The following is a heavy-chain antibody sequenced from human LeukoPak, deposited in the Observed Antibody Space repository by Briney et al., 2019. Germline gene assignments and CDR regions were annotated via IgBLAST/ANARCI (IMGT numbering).Heavy chain of an antibody. CDR1: GFTFSSYA. D-gene: IGHD1-1*01. V-gene: IGHV3-30*18. CDR3: AKVGNNWDFDY. J-gene: IGHJ4*02. CDR2: ISCDGSNK. Sequence: GGSLRLSCAASGFTFSSYAMHWVRQAPGKGLEWVALISCDGSNKYYADSVRCRFTISRDNSKNTLYLQMNSLTTEDTAVYCCAKVGNNWDFDYWGLGTLVAVSS.